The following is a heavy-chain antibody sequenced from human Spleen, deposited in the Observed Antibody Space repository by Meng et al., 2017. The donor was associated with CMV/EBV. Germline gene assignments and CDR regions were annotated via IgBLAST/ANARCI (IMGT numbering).Heavy chain of an antibody. CDR3: ARRSKLGFNRYFDL. Sequence: SGASTRTGGYYDGWIRQHPGKGLEWIGYIYNDGSTYYNPPLKSRVTISLDTSKNQFSLRLSSMTAADTAVYYCARRSKLGFNRYFDLWGRGTLVTVSS. V-gene: IGHV4-31*02. D-gene: IGHD7-27*01. CDR1: GASTRTGGYY. CDR2: IYNDGST. J-gene: IGHJ2*01.